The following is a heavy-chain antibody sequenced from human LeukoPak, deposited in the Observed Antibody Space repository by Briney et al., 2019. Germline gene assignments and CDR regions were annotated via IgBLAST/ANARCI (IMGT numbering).Heavy chain of an antibody. Sequence: GGSLRLSCAASGFTFSSYWMSWVCQAPGKGLEWVANIKQDGSEKYYVDSVKGRFTISRDNAKNSLYLQMNSLRAEDTAVYYCAGDLGSKGMGCFDYWGQGTLVTVSS. CDR1: GFTFSSYW. J-gene: IGHJ4*02. D-gene: IGHD1-26*01. CDR3: AGDLGSKGMGCFDY. V-gene: IGHV3-7*01. CDR2: IKQDGSEK.